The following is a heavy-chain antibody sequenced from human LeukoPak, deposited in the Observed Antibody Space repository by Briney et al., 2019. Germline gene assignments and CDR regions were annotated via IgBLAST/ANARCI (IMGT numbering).Heavy chain of an antibody. CDR1: GGSISSGGYS. V-gene: IGHV4-30-2*01. CDR2: IYHSGST. D-gene: IGHD3-10*01. CDR3: ARHRGHVLSWFGELKGDALDL. J-gene: IGHJ3*01. Sequence: SQTLSLTCAVSGGSISSGGYSWSWIRQPPGKGLEWIGYIYHSGSTYYNPSLKSRVTISVDRSKNQFSLRLSSVTATDTAFYFCARHRGHVLSWFGELKGDALDLWGQGTMVTVSS.